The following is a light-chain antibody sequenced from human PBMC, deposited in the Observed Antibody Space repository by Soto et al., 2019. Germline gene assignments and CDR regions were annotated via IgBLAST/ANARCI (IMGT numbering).Light chain of an antibody. J-gene: IGLJ2*01. Sequence: QSVLTQPPSVSAAPGQKVTISCSGSSSNIGNNYVSWYQQLPGTAPKLLIYDNNKRPSGIPDRFSGSKSGTSATLGITGLQTGDEADYYCGTWGSSLSAGLFGGGTKLTVL. V-gene: IGLV1-51*01. CDR1: SSNIGNNY. CDR3: GTWGSSLSAGL. CDR2: DNN.